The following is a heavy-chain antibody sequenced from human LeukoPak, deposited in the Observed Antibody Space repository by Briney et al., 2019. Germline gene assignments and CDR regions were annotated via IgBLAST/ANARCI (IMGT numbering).Heavy chain of an antibody. D-gene: IGHD5-12*01. J-gene: IGHJ4*02. CDR2: IYYSGST. CDR1: GGSISSYY. V-gene: IGHV4-59*01. CDR3: ARVGVATDSFDY. Sequence: SETLSLTCTVSGGSISSYYWSWIRQPPGKGLEWIGYIYYSGSTNYNPSLKSRVTISVDTSKNQFSLKLSPVTAADTAVYYCARVGVATDSFDYWGQGTLVTVSS.